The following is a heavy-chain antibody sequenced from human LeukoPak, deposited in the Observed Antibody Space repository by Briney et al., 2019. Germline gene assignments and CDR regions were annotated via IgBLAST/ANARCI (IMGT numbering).Heavy chain of an antibody. CDR3: ARGHAIVRGATKINWFDP. CDR1: GGSFSGYY. J-gene: IGHJ5*02. CDR2: INHSGST. Sequence: SETLSLTCAVYGGSFSGYYWSWIRQPPGKGLEWIGEINHSGSTNYNPSLKSRVTISVDTSKNQFSLKLSSVTAADTAAYYCARGHAIVRGATKINWFDPWGQGTLVTVSS. D-gene: IGHD3-10*01. V-gene: IGHV4-34*01.